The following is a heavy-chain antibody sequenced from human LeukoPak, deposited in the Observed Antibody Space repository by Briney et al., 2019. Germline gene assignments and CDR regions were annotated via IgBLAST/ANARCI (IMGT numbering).Heavy chain of an antibody. CDR1: GGSFSGYY. D-gene: IGHD3-9*01. V-gene: IGHV4-34*01. CDR2: INHSGST. CDR3: ASTPYYDILTGYAH. J-gene: IGHJ4*02. Sequence: PSETLSLTCAVYGGSFSGYYWSWIRQPPGKGLEWIGEINHSGSTNCNPSLKSRVTISVDTSKNQFSLKLSSVTAADTAVYYCASTPYYDILTGYAHWGQGTLVTVSS.